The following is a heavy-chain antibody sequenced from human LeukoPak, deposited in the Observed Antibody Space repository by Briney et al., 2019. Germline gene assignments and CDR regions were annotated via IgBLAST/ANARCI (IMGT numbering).Heavy chain of an antibody. CDR1: GGSISSYS. J-gene: IGHJ4*02. CDR3: ARGDTGYSYGSFFDY. Sequence: SETLSLTCTVSGGSISSYSWSWIRQSAGKGLEWIGRIYSSGSSNYNPSLKSRVTMSIDTSKNQFSLKLSSVTAADTAVYYCARGDTGYSYGSFFDYWGQGTLVTVSS. D-gene: IGHD5-18*01. V-gene: IGHV4-4*07. CDR2: IYSSGSS.